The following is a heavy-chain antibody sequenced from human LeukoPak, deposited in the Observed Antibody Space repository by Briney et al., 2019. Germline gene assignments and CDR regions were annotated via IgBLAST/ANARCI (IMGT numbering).Heavy chain of an antibody. CDR2: IIPILGIA. Sequence: SVKVSCKASGGTFSSYAISWVRQAPGQGLEWMGRIIPILGIANYAQKFQRRVTITADKSTSTAYMELSSLRSEDTAVYYCASSYCSGGSCYSGAYYYGMDVWGQGTTVTVSS. CDR3: ASSYCSGGSCYSGAYYYGMDV. J-gene: IGHJ6*02. D-gene: IGHD2-15*01. CDR1: GGTFSSYA. V-gene: IGHV1-69*04.